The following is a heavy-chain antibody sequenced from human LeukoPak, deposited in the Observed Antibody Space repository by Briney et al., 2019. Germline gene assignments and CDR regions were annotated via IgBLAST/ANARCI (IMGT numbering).Heavy chain of an antibody. V-gene: IGHV4-30-2*01. Sequence: SETLSLTCTVSGGSISSYSWSWIRQPPGKGLEWIGYIYHSGSTYYNPSLKSRVTISVDRSKNQFSLKLSSVTAADTAVYYCARQYGDYNNYWYFDLWGRGTLVTVSS. CDR3: ARQYGDYNNYWYFDL. CDR2: IYHSGST. J-gene: IGHJ2*01. CDR1: GGSISSYS. D-gene: IGHD4-17*01.